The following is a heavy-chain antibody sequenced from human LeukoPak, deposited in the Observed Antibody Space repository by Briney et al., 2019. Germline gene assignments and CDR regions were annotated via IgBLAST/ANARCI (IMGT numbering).Heavy chain of an antibody. Sequence: ASVKVSCKASGYTFTSYAMHWVRQAPGQRLEWMGWINAGNGNTKYSQKFQGRVTITRDTSASTAYMELSSLRSGDTAVYYCARGDFWSGPNYFDYWGQGTLVTVSS. CDR2: INAGNGNT. D-gene: IGHD3-3*01. J-gene: IGHJ4*02. CDR3: ARGDFWSGPNYFDY. CDR1: GYTFTSYA. V-gene: IGHV1-3*01.